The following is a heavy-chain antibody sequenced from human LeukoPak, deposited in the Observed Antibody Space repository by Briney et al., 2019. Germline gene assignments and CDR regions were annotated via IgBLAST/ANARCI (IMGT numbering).Heavy chain of an antibody. CDR2: IGSTGSNT. CDR1: GFTFRIYA. V-gene: IGHV3-23*05. CDR3: AKSMSTVTTSPF. J-gene: IGHJ4*02. D-gene: IGHD4-17*01. Sequence: GGSLRLSCAASGFTFRIYAMSWVRQAPGKGLEWVSTIGSTGSNTYYTDSVKGRFTISRGNSKNTLYLQINGLRADDTAVYYCAKSMSTVTTSPFWGQGTLVTVSS.